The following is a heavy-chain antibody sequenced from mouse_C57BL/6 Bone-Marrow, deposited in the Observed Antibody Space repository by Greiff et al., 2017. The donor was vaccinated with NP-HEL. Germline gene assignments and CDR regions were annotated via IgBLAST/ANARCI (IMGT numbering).Heavy chain of an antibody. V-gene: IGHV1-4*01. D-gene: IGHD2-2*01. CDR3: ARGEIYYGYDGYYAMDY. Sequence: VQLMESGAELARPGASVKMSCKASGYTFTSYTMHWVKQRPGQGLEWIGYINPSSGYTKYNQKFKDKATLTADKSSSTAYMQLSSLTSEDSAVYYCARGEIYYGYDGYYAMDYWGQGTSVTVSS. J-gene: IGHJ4*01. CDR2: INPSSGYT. CDR1: GYTFTSYT.